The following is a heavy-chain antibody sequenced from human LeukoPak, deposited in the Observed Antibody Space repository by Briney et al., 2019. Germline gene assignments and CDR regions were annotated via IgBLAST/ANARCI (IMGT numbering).Heavy chain of an antibody. D-gene: IGHD2-15*01. CDR3: ASPSREYCSGGSCYNAFDI. V-gene: IGHV1-8*03. CDR1: GYTFTSYD. CDR2: MNPNSGNT. J-gene: IGHJ3*02. Sequence: GASVKVSCKASGYTFTSYDINWVRQATGQGLEWMGWMNPNSGNTGYAQKFQGRVTITRNTSISTAYMELSSLRSEDTAVYYCASPSREYCSGGSCYNAFDIWGHGTMVTVSS.